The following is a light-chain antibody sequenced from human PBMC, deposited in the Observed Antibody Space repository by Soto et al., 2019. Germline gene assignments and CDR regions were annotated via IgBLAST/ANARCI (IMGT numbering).Light chain of an antibody. CDR2: DVN. Sequence: LTQPASVSGSPGQSIPISCTGTRSDVGGYNYVSWYQQHPGKAPKLMIYDVNNRPSGVSNRFSGSKSGNTASLTISGLQAEDEAAYYCSAYTSSSTRVFGTGTKVTVL. V-gene: IGLV2-14*03. J-gene: IGLJ1*01. CDR3: SAYTSSSTRV. CDR1: RSDVGGYNY.